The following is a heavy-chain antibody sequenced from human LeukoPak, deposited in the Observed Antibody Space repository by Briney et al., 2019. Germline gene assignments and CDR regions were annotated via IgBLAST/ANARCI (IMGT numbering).Heavy chain of an antibody. CDR1: GFTFSSYW. V-gene: IGHV3-7*01. D-gene: IGHD2-2*01. CDR3: ARRRGYCSSTSCSHYYFDY. J-gene: IGHJ4*02. Sequence: GGSLRLSCAASGFTFSSYWMSWVRQAPGKGLEWVANIKQDGSEKYYVDSVKGRFTISRDNAKNSLYLQMNSLGAEDTAVYYCARRRGYCSSTSCSHYYFDYWGQGTPVTVSS. CDR2: IKQDGSEK.